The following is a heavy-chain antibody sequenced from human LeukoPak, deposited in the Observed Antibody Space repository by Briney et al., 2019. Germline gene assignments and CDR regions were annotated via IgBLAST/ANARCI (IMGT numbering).Heavy chain of an antibody. J-gene: IGHJ4*02. D-gene: IGHD6-13*01. CDR3: ARDRGYSSSWYVDD. V-gene: IGHV4-59*01. CDR2: IYYSGST. CDR1: GGSISSYY. Sequence: SETLSLTCTVSGGSISSYYWSWIRQPPGKGLEWIGYIYYSGSTNYNPSLKSRVTISVDTSKNQFSLKLSSVTAADTAVYYCARDRGYSSSWYVDDWGQGTLVTVSS.